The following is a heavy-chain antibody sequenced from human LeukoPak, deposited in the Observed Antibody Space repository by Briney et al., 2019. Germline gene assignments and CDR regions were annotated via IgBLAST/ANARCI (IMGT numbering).Heavy chain of an antibody. D-gene: IGHD3-22*01. V-gene: IGHV1-18*01. Sequence: ASVKVSCKASGYTFTSYGISWVRQAPGQGLEWMGWISAYNGSTNYAQKLQGRVTMTTDTSTSTAYMELRSLRSDDTAVYYCARVGVVVITTPQEFDYWGQGTLVTVSS. CDR1: GYTFTSYG. J-gene: IGHJ4*02. CDR3: ARVGVVVITTPQEFDY. CDR2: ISAYNGST.